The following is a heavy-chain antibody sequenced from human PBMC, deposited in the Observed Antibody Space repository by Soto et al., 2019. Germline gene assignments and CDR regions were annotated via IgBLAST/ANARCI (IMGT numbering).Heavy chain of an antibody. CDR1: GYTFTSYG. Sequence: QVQLVQSGAEVKKPGASVKVSCKASGYTFTSYGITWVRQAPGQGLEWLGWINGYNGNTNYAQKLQGRVTMTTDTYTSTAYMERRRLRPDDTAVYYCARMGDVPYYFDVMAVWGQGTTVTVAS. V-gene: IGHV1-18*01. D-gene: IGHD3-16*01. J-gene: IGHJ6*02. CDR3: ARMGDVPYYFDVMAV. CDR2: INGYNGNT.